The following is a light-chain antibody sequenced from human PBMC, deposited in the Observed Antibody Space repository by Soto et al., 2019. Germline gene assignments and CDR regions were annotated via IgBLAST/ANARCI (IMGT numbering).Light chain of an antibody. Sequence: QSALTQPASVSGSPGQSITISCTGTSSDVGGYNYVSWYQQHPGKAPKLMIYDVSNRHSGVSNRFSGSKSGNTASLTISGLRTEDEADYYCSSYTRSNTGVFGGGTKLTVL. J-gene: IGLJ3*02. CDR3: SSYTRSNTGV. CDR2: DVS. V-gene: IGLV2-14*03. CDR1: SSDVGGYNY.